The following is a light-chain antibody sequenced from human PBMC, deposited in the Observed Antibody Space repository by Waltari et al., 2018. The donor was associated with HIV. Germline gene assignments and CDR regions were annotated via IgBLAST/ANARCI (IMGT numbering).Light chain of an antibody. Sequence: QSALTQPASVSGSPGQSITISCTGSSSDVGSYSYVSWYQQHPGKAPKLMIYEVSTRPAGVSHRFSGSKSGKTASLTISGLQPEDEADYDCNSYTSISTWVFGGGTKLTVL. CDR2: EVS. V-gene: IGLV2-14*01. CDR3: NSYTSISTWV. J-gene: IGLJ3*02. CDR1: SSDVGSYSY.